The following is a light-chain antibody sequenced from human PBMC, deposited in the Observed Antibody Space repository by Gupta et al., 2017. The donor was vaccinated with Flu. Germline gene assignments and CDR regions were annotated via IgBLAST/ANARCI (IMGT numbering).Light chain of an antibody. V-gene: IGLV3-21*02. CDR1: NIVRKS. Sequence: SYVLTQPPSVSVAPGQTARIPCGGNNIVRKSVHWYQQKPGQAPVVVVHDDSDRPSGIPERFSGSNSENTATLIISRVEAGEEADYYCQVWEGYSDNFWVFGGGTKLTVL. CDR2: DDS. CDR3: QVWEGYSDNFWV. J-gene: IGLJ3*02.